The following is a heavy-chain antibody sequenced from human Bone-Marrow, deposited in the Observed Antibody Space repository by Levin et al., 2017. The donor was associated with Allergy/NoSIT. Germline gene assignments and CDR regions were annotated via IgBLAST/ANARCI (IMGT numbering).Heavy chain of an antibody. Sequence: ASETLSLTCTVSGGSISSSSYYWGWIRQPPGKGLEWIGSIYYSGSTYYNPSLKSRVTISVDTSKNQFSLKLSSVTAADTAVYYCARVGGTLGDGYNPGPDYWGQGTLVTVSS. V-gene: IGHV4-39*07. CDR3: ARVGGTLGDGYNPGPDY. D-gene: IGHD5-24*01. J-gene: IGHJ4*02. CDR2: IYYSGST. CDR1: GGSISSSSYY.